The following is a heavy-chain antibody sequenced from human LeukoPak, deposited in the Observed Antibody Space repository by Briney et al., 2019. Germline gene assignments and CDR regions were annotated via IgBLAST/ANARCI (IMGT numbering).Heavy chain of an antibody. D-gene: IGHD3-9*01. J-gene: IGHJ3*02. V-gene: IGHV4-38-2*01. CDR1: GYSISSGYH. CDR2: IYYSGST. CDR3: AGSDILTGFPDAFDI. Sequence: PSETLSLICSVSGYSISSGYHWGWIRQPPGQGLEWIGYIYYSGSTNYNPSLKSRVTISVDTSKNQFSLKLSSVTAADTAVYYCAGSDILTGFPDAFDIWGQGTMVTVSS.